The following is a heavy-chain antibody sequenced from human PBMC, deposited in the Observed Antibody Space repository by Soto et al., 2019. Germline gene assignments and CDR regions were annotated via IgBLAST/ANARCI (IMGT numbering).Heavy chain of an antibody. J-gene: IGHJ6*02. CDR1: GGTFSSYA. CDR3: AREPQAPPLKGYPAPKGPHYYYGMDV. D-gene: IGHD3-16*02. Sequence: QVQLVQSGAEVKKPGSSVKVSCKASGGTFSSYAISWVRQAPGQGLEWMGGIIPIFGTANYAQKFQGRVTITADESTSTAYMELSNLRSEDTAVYYCAREPQAPPLKGYPAPKGPHYYYGMDVWGQGTTVTVSS. V-gene: IGHV1-69*01. CDR2: IIPIFGTA.